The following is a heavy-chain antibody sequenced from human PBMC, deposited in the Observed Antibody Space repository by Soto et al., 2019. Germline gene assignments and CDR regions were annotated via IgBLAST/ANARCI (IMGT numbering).Heavy chain of an antibody. CDR1: GFTFSSYA. V-gene: IGHV3-30-3*01. CDR3: AREVRCISTSCYEGNNWFDP. J-gene: IGHJ5*02. D-gene: IGHD2-2*01. Sequence: GGSLRLSCAASGFTFSSYAMHWVRQAPGKGLEWVAVISYDGSNKYYADSVKGRFTISRDNSKNTLYLQMNSLRAEDTAVYYCAREVRCISTSCYEGNNWFDPWGQGTLVTVSS. CDR2: ISYDGSNK.